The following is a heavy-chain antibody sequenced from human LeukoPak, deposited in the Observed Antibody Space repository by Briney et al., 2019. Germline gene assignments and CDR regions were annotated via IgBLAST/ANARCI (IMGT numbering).Heavy chain of an antibody. CDR1: GFRFDDYA. D-gene: IGHD6-13*01. Sequence: GGSLRLSCAASGFRFDDYAMHWVRQAPGKGLEWVSGISWNSGTLAYADSVKGRFTISRDNAKNSLYLQMNSLRAEDTAVYYCARGGLSSSSWYYYFDYWGQGTLVTVSS. J-gene: IGHJ4*02. CDR2: ISWNSGTL. V-gene: IGHV3-9*01. CDR3: ARGGLSSSSWYYYFDY.